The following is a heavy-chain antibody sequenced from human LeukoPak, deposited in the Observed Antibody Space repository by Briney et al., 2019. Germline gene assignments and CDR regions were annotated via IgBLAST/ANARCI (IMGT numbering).Heavy chain of an antibody. Sequence: GASVKVSCTASGYTFTAFYMHWVRQAPGQGPEWMGWINPNSGGTKYAQKFQGRVTITRDTSITTAYMELGSPRSDDTAVYYCARVSDIVVVPAAIYFDYWGQGALVTVSS. CDR3: ARVSDIVVVPAAIYFDY. D-gene: IGHD2-2*01. J-gene: IGHJ4*02. CDR1: GYTFTAFY. V-gene: IGHV1-2*02. CDR2: INPNSGGT.